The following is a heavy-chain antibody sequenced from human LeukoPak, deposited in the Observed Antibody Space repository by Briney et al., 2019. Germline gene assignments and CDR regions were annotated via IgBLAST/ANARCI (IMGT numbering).Heavy chain of an antibody. CDR3: ARSNRYCSGGSCPDLVAFDI. V-gene: IGHV1-3*01. Sequence: ASVKVSCKASGYTFTSYAMHRVRQAPGQRLEWMGWINAGNGNTKYSQKFQGRVTITRDTSASTAYMELSSLRSEDTAVYYCARSNRYCSGGSCPDLVAFDIWGQGTMVTVSS. CDR1: GYTFTSYA. D-gene: IGHD2-15*01. J-gene: IGHJ3*02. CDR2: INAGNGNT.